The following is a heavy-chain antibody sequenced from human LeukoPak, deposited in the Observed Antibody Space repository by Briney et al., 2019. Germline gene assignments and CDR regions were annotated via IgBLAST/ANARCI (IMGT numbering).Heavy chain of an antibody. D-gene: IGHD3-10*01. J-gene: IGHJ6*03. V-gene: IGHV4-59*08. CDR2: IYYTGST. CDR3: ARQGYYYGSGSYYNEAYMDV. CDR1: GGSISSYY. Sequence: SETLSLTCTVSGGSISSYYWSWIRQPPGKGLEWIGYIYYTGSTNYNPSLKSRVTISVDTSKNQFSLKLSSVTAADTAVYYCARQGYYYGSGSYYNEAYMDVWGKGTTVTISS.